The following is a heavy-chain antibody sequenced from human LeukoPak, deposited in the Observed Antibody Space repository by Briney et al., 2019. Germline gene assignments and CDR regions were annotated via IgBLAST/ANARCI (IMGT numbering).Heavy chain of an antibody. Sequence: ASVKVSCKASGFSFISYFIHWVRQAPGQGYQWMGWINPNSGGTNSAQKFQGRVTMTKDASINTVYMEVSSLTYDDTAVYYCARPPGSSGHDRDGAFDIWGQGTMVTVSS. CDR3: ARPPGSSGHDRDGAFDI. V-gene: IGHV1-2*02. CDR2: INPNSGGT. D-gene: IGHD5-12*01. CDR1: GFSFISYF. J-gene: IGHJ3*02.